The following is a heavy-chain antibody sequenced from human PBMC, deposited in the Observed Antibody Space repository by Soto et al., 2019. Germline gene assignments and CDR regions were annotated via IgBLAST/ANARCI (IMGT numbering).Heavy chain of an antibody. CDR3: ATPAAPGGGYYGMDV. CDR2: IYYSGST. CDR1: GGSISSSSYY. V-gene: IGHV4-39*01. J-gene: IGHJ6*02. D-gene: IGHD2-2*01. Sequence: QLQLQESGPGLVKPSETLSLTCTVSGGSISSSSYYWGWIRQPPGKGLEWIGSIYYSGSTYYNPSLKSRVTISVDTSKNQFSLKLSSVTAADTAVYYCATPAAPGGGYYGMDVWGQGTTVTVSS.